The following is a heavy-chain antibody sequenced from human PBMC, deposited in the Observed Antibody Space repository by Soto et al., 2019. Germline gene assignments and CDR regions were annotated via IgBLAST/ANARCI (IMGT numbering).Heavy chain of an antibody. CDR2: IIPFLGKT. CDR3: ARETAHRGASGRPLLPENFDS. J-gene: IGHJ4*02. V-gene: IGHV1-69*06. CDR1: GSIFITYG. D-gene: IGHD3-10*01. Sequence: QVQLVQSGAELKMPGSSVKVSCKTSGSIFITYGFSWERQAPGQGLEWMGGIIPFLGKTNHAQKFQGRVTITVDKATSTVYMELTNLTFEDTAVYFCARETAHRGASGRPLLPENFDSWGQGTLVTVSS.